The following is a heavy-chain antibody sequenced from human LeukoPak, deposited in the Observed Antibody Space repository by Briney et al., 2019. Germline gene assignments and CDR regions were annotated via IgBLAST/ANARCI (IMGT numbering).Heavy chain of an antibody. CDR2: IYTSGST. CDR3: ARDGTKDYDFWSGYYNYYYYGMDV. J-gene: IGHJ6*02. CDR1: GGSISSYY. Sequence: PSETLSLTCTVSGGSISSYYWSWIRQPAGKGLEWIGRIYTSGSTNYNPSHKSRVTMSVDTSKNQFSLKLSSVTAADTAVYYCARDGTKDYDFWSGYYNYYYYGMDVWGQGTTVTVSS. V-gene: IGHV4-4*07. D-gene: IGHD3-3*01.